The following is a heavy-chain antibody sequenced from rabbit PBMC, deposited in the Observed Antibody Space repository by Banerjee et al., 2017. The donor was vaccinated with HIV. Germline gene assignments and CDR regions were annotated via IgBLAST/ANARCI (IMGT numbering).Heavy chain of an antibody. CDR2: IYGGSGST. J-gene: IGHJ4*01. D-gene: IGHD4-1*01. CDR1: GFSFSSYH. CDR3: ARDLAGVIGWNFGL. Sequence: QLEESGGGLVKPEGSLTLTCKASGFSFSSYHTGWVRQAPGKGLEWIGDIYGGSGSTDYASWVNGRFTISSDDGQNTVDLQMTSLTAADTATYFCARDLAGVIGWNFGLWGPGTLVTVS. V-gene: IGHV1S7*01.